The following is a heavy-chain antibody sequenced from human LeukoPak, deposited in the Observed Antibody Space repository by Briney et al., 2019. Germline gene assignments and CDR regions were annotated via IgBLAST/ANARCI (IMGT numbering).Heavy chain of an antibody. J-gene: IGHJ6*02. Sequence: GRSLRLSCAASGFTFNSYAMSWVRQAPGEGLEWVSGISVSGGNTHYADSVKGRFTISRDNSKNTLYLQMNSLRAEDTAVYHCAKGWGYCSGGTCYSYYYYGMDVWGQGTTVTVSS. CDR2: ISVSGGNT. CDR3: AKGWGYCSGGTCYSYYYYGMDV. V-gene: IGHV3-23*01. CDR1: GFTFNSYA. D-gene: IGHD2-15*01.